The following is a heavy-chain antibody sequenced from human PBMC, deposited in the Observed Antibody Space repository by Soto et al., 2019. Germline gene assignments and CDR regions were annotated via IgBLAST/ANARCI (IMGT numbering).Heavy chain of an antibody. Sequence: EVQLLESGGGLVQPGGSLRLSCAASGFTFSSYAMSWVRQAPGKGLEWVSAISGSGGSTYYADSVKGRFTISRDNSKNTLYLQMKSLRAEDTAVYYCATVFRDTVRRWFDPWGQGTLVTVSS. J-gene: IGHJ5*02. CDR2: ISGSGGST. CDR1: GFTFSSYA. D-gene: IGHD5-18*01. V-gene: IGHV3-23*01. CDR3: ATVFRDTVRRWFDP.